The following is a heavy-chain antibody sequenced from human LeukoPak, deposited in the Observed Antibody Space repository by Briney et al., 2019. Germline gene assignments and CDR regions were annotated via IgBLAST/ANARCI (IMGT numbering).Heavy chain of an antibody. D-gene: IGHD2-2*01. CDR1: GGTFSSYA. Sequence: GASVKVSCKASGGTFSSYAISWVRQAPGQGLEWMGGIIPIFGTANYAQKFQGRVTITTDESTSTAYMELSSLRSEDTAVYYCASPRGYCSSTSCYRHFDYWGQGTLVTVSS. J-gene: IGHJ4*02. V-gene: IGHV1-69*05. CDR3: ASPRGYCSSTSCYRHFDY. CDR2: IIPIFGTA.